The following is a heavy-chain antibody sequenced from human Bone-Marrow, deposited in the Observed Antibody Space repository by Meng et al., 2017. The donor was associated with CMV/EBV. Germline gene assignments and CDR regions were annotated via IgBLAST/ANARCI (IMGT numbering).Heavy chain of an antibody. Sequence: SETLSLTCIVSGGSVSTSSYYWAWVRQPPGKGLEWIATIYYTGANQYNPSLKSRVTISVDTSANQFSLKMTSVTAADTAMYYCAREKRVGVVGTTTGDYWGQGTLVTVSS. V-gene: IGHV4-39*07. D-gene: IGHD5-12*01. CDR3: AREKRVGVVGTTTGDY. CDR2: IYYTGAN. CDR1: GGSVSTSSYY. J-gene: IGHJ4*02.